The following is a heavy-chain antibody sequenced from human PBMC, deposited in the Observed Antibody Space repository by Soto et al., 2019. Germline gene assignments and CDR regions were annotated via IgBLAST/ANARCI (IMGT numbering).Heavy chain of an antibody. CDR2: ISGSGGST. V-gene: IGHV3-23*01. D-gene: IGHD3-22*01. CDR3: AKLDSSGSRFDY. J-gene: IGHJ4*02. Sequence: SLRLSCAASGFTFSSYAMSWVRQAPGKGLEWVSAISGSGGSTYYADSVKGRFTISRDNSKNTLYLQMNSLRAEDTAVYYCAKLDSSGSRFDYWGQGTLVTVSS. CDR1: GFTFSSYA.